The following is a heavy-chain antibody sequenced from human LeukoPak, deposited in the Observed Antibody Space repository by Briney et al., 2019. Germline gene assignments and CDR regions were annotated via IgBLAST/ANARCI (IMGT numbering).Heavy chain of an antibody. Sequence: SETLSLTCTVSGGSISSYYWSWIRQPPGKGLEWIGYIYYSGSTNYNPSLKTRVTISVDTSKNQFSLKLSSVTAADTAVYYCARVPGGGTAANWGQGTMVTVSS. V-gene: IGHV4-59*08. CDR2: IYYSGST. CDR3: ARVPGGGTAAN. CDR1: GGSISSYY. J-gene: IGHJ3*01. D-gene: IGHD1-7*01.